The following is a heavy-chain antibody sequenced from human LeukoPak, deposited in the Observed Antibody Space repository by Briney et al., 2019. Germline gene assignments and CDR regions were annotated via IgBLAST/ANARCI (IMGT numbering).Heavy chain of an antibody. D-gene: IGHD3-16*01. CDR2: ISSSGSTI. J-gene: IGHJ4*02. V-gene: IGHV3-48*03. Sequence: PGGSLRLSCAASGFTFSSYEMNWVRQAPGKGLEWVSYISSSGSTIYYADSVKGRFTISRDTAKNSLYLQMNSLRAEDTAVYYCARGSLGGAVWGSGNLDDFDFWGQGTLVTVSS. CDR3: ARGSLGGAVWGSGNLDDFDF. CDR1: GFTFSSYE.